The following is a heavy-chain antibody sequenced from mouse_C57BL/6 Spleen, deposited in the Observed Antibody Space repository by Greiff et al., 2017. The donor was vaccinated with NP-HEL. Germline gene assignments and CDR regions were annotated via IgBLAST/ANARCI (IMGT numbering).Heavy chain of an antibody. Sequence: VQLQQSGAELVRPGASVKLSCTASGFNIKDDYMHWVKQRPEQGLEWIGWIDPENGDTEYASQFQGKATITADTSSNTAYLQLSSLTSEDTAVYDCTTENYSSYYYFDYWGQGTTLTVSS. CDR2: IDPENGDT. CDR1: GFNIKDDY. J-gene: IGHJ2*01. CDR3: TTENYSSYYYFDY. V-gene: IGHV14-4*01. D-gene: IGHD2-5*01.